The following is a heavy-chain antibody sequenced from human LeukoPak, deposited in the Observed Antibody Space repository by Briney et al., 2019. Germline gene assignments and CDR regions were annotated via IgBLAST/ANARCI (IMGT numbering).Heavy chain of an antibody. CDR1: GFTFSSYS. CDR2: ISSSSSTI. J-gene: IGHJ5*02. CDR3: ARDRWAWDFKAWYCGGDCPGGFDP. Sequence: GGSLRLSCAASGFTFSSYSMNWVRQAPGKGLEWVSYISSSSSTIYYADSVKGRFTISRDNAKNSLYLQMNSLRAEDTAVYYCARDRWAWDFKAWYCGGDCPGGFDPWGQGTLVTVSS. V-gene: IGHV3-48*04. D-gene: IGHD2-21*02.